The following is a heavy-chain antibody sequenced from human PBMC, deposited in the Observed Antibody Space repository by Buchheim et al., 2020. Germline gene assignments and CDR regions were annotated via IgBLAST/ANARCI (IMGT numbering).Heavy chain of an antibody. Sequence: QVQLVESGGGVVQPGRSLRLSCAASGFTFSSYGMHWVRQAPGKGLEWVAVISYDGSNKYYADSVKGRFTISRDNSKNTLYLQMNSLRAEDTAVYYCAKDRVRFLERLLYLAPFDYWGQGTL. V-gene: IGHV3-30*18. J-gene: IGHJ4*02. CDR3: AKDRVRFLERLLYLAPFDY. CDR2: ISYDGSNK. CDR1: GFTFSSYG. D-gene: IGHD3-3*01.